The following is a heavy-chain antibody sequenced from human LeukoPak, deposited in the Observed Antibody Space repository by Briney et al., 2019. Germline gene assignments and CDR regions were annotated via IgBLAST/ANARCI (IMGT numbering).Heavy chain of an antibody. J-gene: IGHJ2*01. D-gene: IGHD2-15*01. Sequence: SETLSLTCTVSGGSISSYYWSWIRQPPGKGLEWSGYIYYSGSTNYNPSHKSRVTISVDTSKNQFSLKLSSVTAADTAVYYCARQRVGWYFDLWGRGTLVTVSS. CDR3: ARQRVGWYFDL. CDR2: IYYSGST. CDR1: GGSISSYY. V-gene: IGHV4-59*08.